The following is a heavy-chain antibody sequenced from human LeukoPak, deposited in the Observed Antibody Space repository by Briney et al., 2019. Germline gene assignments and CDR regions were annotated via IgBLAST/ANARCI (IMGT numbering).Heavy chain of an antibody. D-gene: IGHD3-22*01. CDR1: GFTFSSYG. CDR3: AKDRDYYDSSGYRTGPFDY. J-gene: IGHJ4*02. V-gene: IGHV3-30*02. CDR2: IRYDGSNK. Sequence: GGSLRLSCAASGFTFSSYGMHWVRQAPGKGLEWVAFIRYDGSNKYYADSVKGRFTISRDNSKNTLYLQMNSLRAEDTAVYYCAKDRDYYDSSGYRTGPFDYWGQGTLVTVSS.